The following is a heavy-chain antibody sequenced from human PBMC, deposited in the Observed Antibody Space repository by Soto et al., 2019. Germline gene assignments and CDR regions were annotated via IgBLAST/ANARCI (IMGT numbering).Heavy chain of an antibody. D-gene: IGHD3-22*01. V-gene: IGHV3-21*01. CDR1: GFTFSTYT. J-gene: IGHJ4*02. Sequence: GESLRLSCAASGFTFSTYTMNWVRQAPGKGLEWVSSITSGSRYIYYADSVKGRFTISRDNAKNSLYLQMNSLRAEDTAVYYCAIRASYYDSSGYFDYWGQGTLVTVSS. CDR2: ITSGSRYI. CDR3: AIRASYYDSSGYFDY.